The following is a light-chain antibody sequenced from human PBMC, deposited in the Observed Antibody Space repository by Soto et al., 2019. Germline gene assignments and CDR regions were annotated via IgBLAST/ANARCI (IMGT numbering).Light chain of an antibody. J-gene: IGKJ1*01. Sequence: AIQMTQSPASLSASVGDRVTISCRASQGIRNDLGWYQQKPGEAPKLLIYAAFTLQSRVPSRFSGTGSGKDFTLTISSLQPEDFATYYCLQDDSYPRTFGQGTKVESK. CDR2: AAF. CDR1: QGIRND. V-gene: IGKV1-6*01. CDR3: LQDDSYPRT.